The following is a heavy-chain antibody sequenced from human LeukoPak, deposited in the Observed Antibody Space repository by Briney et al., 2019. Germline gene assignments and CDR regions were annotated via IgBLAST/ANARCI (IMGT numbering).Heavy chain of an antibody. CDR1: GFTFSSYA. Sequence: GGSLRLSCAASGFTFSSYAMGWVRQAPGKGLEWVSAISGSGGSTYCADSVKGRFTISRDSSNNILSLQMNTLRAEDTALYYCAKLGGSYYRLFSFDDWGQGTLVTVSS. D-gene: IGHD1-26*01. J-gene: IGHJ4*02. CDR2: ISGSGGST. CDR3: AKLGGSYYRLFSFDD. V-gene: IGHV3-23*01.